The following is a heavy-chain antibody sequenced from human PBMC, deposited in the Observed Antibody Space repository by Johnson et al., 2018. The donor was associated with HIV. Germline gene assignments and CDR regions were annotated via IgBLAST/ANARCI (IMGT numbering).Heavy chain of an antibody. CDR1: GFTFDDYA. V-gene: IGHV3-9*01. J-gene: IGHJ3*02. CDR3: ASGVTARAPLLI. CDR2: ISWNSGSI. D-gene: IGHD6-6*01. Sequence: QLVESGGGLVQPGRSLRLSCAASGFTFDDYAMHWVRQAPGKGLEWVSGISWNSGSIAYADSVKGRFTISRDNAKNSLYVQMNSLRAEDTAVYYCASGVTARAPLLIWGQGTMVTVSS.